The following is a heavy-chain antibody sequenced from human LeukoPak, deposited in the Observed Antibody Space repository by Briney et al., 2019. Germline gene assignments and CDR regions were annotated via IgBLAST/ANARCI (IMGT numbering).Heavy chain of an antibody. D-gene: IGHD3-22*01. V-gene: IGHV3-30-3*01. J-gene: IGHJ5*02. CDR1: GFTFSSYA. CDR3: TRAGESGSGYRHNYP. Sequence: GGSLRLSCAASGFTFSSYAMPWVRQAPGKGLEWVAVISYDGSNKYYADSVKGRFTISRDNSKNTLYLQMNSLRAEDTAVYYCTRAGESGSGYRHNYPWGQGTLVTVSS. CDR2: ISYDGSNK.